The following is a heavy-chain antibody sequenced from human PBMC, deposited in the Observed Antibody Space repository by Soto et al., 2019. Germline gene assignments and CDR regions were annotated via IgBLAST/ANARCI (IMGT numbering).Heavy chain of an antibody. CDR2: IYYSWTT. CDR1: VGSISSGDYY. D-gene: IGHD5-18*01. Sequence: SETLSLTCTVSVGSISSGDYYLSWIRQPPGKGLEWIGYIYYSWTTYYNPSLKSRVTISVDTSKNQFSLKVNSVTAADTAVYYCARALIQLWPHYYYGMEVWGQGTTVTVSS. V-gene: IGHV4-30-4*01. J-gene: IGHJ6*02. CDR3: ARALIQLWPHYYYGMEV.